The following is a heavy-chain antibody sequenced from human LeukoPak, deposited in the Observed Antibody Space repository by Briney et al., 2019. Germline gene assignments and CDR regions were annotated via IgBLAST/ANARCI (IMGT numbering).Heavy chain of an antibody. J-gene: IGHJ4*02. CDR3: ARASYSYDINGWVPFDY. D-gene: IGHD3-22*01. CDR1: GGSISSYY. CDR2: IYTSGST. Sequence: PSETLSLTCTVSGGSISSYYWSWIRQPAGKGLEWIGRIYTSGSTNYNPSLKGRVTISGDTSKNQFSLRLSSVTAADTAVYYCARASYSYDINGWVPFDYWGQGTLVTVSS. V-gene: IGHV4-4*07.